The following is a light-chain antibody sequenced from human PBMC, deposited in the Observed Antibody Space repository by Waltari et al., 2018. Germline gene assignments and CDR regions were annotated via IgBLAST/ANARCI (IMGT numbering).Light chain of an antibody. CDR1: QSIRLY. CDR2: GAP. CDR3: QQSFTAPRVT. V-gene: IGKV1-39*01. J-gene: IGKJ4*01. Sequence: DIQMTQSPSSLSASVGARVTITCRASQSIRLYLNWYQPKPGKAPKLLIYGAPSLQSGVPPRCSGSGSGTDFTLTINSLQPEDFASYYCQQSFTAPRVTFGGGTKMEV.